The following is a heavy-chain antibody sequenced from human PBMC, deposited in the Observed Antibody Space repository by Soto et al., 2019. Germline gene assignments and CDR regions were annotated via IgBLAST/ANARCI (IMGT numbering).Heavy chain of an antibody. D-gene: IGHD2-2*01. Sequence: QVQLVQSGAEVKKPGSSVKVSCKASGGTFSSYAISWVRQAPGQGLEWMGGIIPIFGTANYEQKFQGRVTITADESTSTAYMELSSLRSEDTAVYYCARDREGKDIVVVPAATDYYYYGMDVWGQGTTVTVSS. CDR2: IIPIFGTA. V-gene: IGHV1-69*01. CDR3: ARDREGKDIVVVPAATDYYYYGMDV. J-gene: IGHJ6*02. CDR1: GGTFSSYA.